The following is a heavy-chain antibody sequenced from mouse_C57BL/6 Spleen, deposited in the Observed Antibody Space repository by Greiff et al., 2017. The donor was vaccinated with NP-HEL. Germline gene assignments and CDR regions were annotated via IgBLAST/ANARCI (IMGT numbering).Heavy chain of an antibody. V-gene: IGHV1-50*01. CDR3: ARDYGSRYAMDY. CDR1: GYTFTSYW. CDR2: IDPSDSYT. J-gene: IGHJ4*01. Sequence: QVQLQQSGAELVKPGASVKLSCKASGYTFTSYWMQWVKQRPGQGLEWIGEIDPSDSYTNYNQKFKGKATLTVDTSSSTAYMQLSSLTSEDSAVYYCARDYGSRYAMDYWGQGTSVTVSS. D-gene: IGHD1-1*01.